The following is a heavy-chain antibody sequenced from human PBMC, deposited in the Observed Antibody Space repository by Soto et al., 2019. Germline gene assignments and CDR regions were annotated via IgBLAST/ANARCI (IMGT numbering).Heavy chain of an antibody. CDR1: GFTFNDCA. CDR2: ISGSGYDI. D-gene: IGHD3-3*01. J-gene: IGHJ4*02. CDR3: AKSRPRATIFGVVINGFDY. Sequence: EVQVLESGGGLVQPGGSLRLSCAASGFTFNDCAMSWVRQAPGKGLEWVSSISGSGYDIYYADSVKGRFTISRDNRKNMVYLQMDNLRAVDTAVYFCAKSRPRATIFGVVINGFDYWGQGTLVTVSS. V-gene: IGHV3-23*01.